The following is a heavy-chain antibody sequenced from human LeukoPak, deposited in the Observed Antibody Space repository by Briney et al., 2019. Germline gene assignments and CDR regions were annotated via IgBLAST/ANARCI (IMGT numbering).Heavy chain of an antibody. D-gene: IGHD3-10*01. CDR2: IKQDGSEK. J-gene: IGHJ4*02. CDR1: GFTFSSYW. CDR3: ARDRLLLFGELLSLDY. Sequence: GGSLRLSCAASGFTFSSYWMSWLRQAPGKGLEWVANIKQDGSEKYYVDSVKGRFTISRDNAKNSLYLQMNSLRAEDTAVYYCARDRLLLFGELLSLDYWGQGTLVTVSS. V-gene: IGHV3-7*03.